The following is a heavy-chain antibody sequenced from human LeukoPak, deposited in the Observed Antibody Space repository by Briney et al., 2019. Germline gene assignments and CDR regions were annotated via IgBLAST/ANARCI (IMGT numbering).Heavy chain of an antibody. D-gene: IGHD3-10*01. Sequence: GGSLRLSCADSGFTFDDYGISWVRQAPGKGLEWISGINWNGGSTGYADSVKGRFTISRDNAKNSLYLQMNSLRAEDTALYHCARVFSSGSSYYFDYWGQGTLVTVPS. CDR1: GFTFDDYG. V-gene: IGHV3-20*01. J-gene: IGHJ4*02. CDR2: INWNGGST. CDR3: ARVFSSGSSYYFDY.